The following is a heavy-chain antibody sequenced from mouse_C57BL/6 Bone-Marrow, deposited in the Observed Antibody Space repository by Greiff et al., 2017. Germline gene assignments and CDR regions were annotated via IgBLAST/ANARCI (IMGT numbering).Heavy chain of an antibody. J-gene: IGHJ2*01. V-gene: IGHV1-55*01. CDR3: ARDTAYFDF. CDR1: GYTFTSYW. Sequence: VQLQQPGAELVKPGASVKMSCKASGYTFTSYWITWVKQRPGQGLEWIGDIYPGSGSTNYNEKFKSKATLTVDTPSSTAYMQLSSLTSEDSAVYYCARDTAYFDFWGRGTTLTVSS. CDR2: IYPGSGST.